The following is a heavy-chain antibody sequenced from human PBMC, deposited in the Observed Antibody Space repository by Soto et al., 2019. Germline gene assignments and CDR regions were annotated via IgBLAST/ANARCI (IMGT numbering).Heavy chain of an antibody. CDR1: GFTFSDYW. Sequence: EVQLVESGGGLVQPGGSLRLSCAASGFTFSDYWMNWVRQAPGKGLEWVANVKRDGSEKYYVDSVKGRFTISRDNARKSLFLQMSSLRAEDTALYYCARYDSASGWIDPWGQGTLVTVSS. J-gene: IGHJ5*02. CDR3: ARYDSASGWIDP. D-gene: IGHD2-8*01. V-gene: IGHV3-7*03. CDR2: VKRDGSEK.